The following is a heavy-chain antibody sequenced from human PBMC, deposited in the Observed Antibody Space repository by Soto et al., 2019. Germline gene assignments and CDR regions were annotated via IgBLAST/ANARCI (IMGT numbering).Heavy chain of an antibody. CDR3: ARPITMVRGVSKPYYYYGMDV. D-gene: IGHD3-10*01. CDR2: IYYSGST. CDR1: GGSISSSSYY. V-gene: IGHV4-39*01. J-gene: IGHJ6*02. Sequence: SETLSLTCTVSGGSISSSSYYWGWIRQPPGKGLEWIGSIYYSGSTYYNPSLKSRVTISVDTSKNQFSLKLSSVTAADTAVYYCARPITMVRGVSKPYYYYGMDVWGQGTTVTVSS.